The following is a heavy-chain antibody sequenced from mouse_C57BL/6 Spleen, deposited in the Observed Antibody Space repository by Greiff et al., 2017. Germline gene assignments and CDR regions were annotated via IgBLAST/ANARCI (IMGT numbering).Heavy chain of an antibody. D-gene: IGHD1-1*01. CDR2: IYPGDGDT. V-gene: IGHV1-82*01. Sequence: QVQLQQSGPELVKPGASVKISCKASGYAFSSSWMNWVKQRPGKGLEWIGRIYPGDGDTNYNGKFKGKATLTADKSSSTAYMQLSSLTSEDSAVYFWARTGITTVVADYWGQGTTLTVSS. CDR3: ARTGITTVVADY. J-gene: IGHJ2*01. CDR1: GYAFSSSW.